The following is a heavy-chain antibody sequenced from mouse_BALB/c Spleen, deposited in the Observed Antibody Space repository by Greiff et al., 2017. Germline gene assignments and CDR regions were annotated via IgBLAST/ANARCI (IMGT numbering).Heavy chain of an antibody. V-gene: IGHV5-4*02. CDR3: ARDPSYYYGSSWFAY. J-gene: IGHJ3*01. Sequence: DVKLVESGGGLVQPGGSRKLSCAASGFTFSDYYMYWVRQTPEKRLEWVATISDGGSYTYYPDSVKGRFTISRDNAKNNLYLQMSSLKSEDTAMYYCARDPSYYYGSSWFAYWGQGTLVTVSA. CDR2: ISDGGSYT. D-gene: IGHD1-1*01. CDR1: GFTFSDYY.